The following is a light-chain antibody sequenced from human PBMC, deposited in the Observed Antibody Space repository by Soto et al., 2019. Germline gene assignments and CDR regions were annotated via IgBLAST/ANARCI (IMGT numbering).Light chain of an antibody. CDR2: WAS. V-gene: IGKV4-1*01. J-gene: IGKJ2*01. CDR1: QSVLYGSNSC. Sequence: ILMTQSPDSLAVSLGERATIHCKSRQSVLYGSNSCLAWYQQKPGQPPKLLIYWASIRESGVPERFSGSGSGTDFTLTISSLQAEDVAVYYCQQYFRTPYTFGQGTKLEIE. CDR3: QQYFRTPYT.